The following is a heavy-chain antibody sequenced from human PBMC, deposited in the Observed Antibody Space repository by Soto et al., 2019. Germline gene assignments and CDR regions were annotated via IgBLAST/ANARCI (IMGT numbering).Heavy chain of an antibody. CDR2: IYYSGST. J-gene: IGHJ3*02. V-gene: IGHV4-31*03. CDR3: ARGVVAATHAFDI. Sequence: QVQLQESGPGLVKPSQTLSLTCTVSGGSISSGGYYWSWIRQHPGKGLEWIGYIYYSGSTYYNPSLKSRVTTSVDTSKNQFSLKLSSVTAADTAVYYCARGVVAATHAFDIWGQGTMVTVSS. CDR1: GGSISSGGYY. D-gene: IGHD2-15*01.